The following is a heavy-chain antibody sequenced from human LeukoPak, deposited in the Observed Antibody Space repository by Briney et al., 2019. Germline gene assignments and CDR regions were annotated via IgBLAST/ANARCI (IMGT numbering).Heavy chain of an antibody. J-gene: IGHJ4*02. Sequence: SETLSLTCTVSGGSISSSSYYWGWIRQPPGKGLEWIGSIYYSGSTYYNPSLKSRVTISVDTSKNQFSLKLSSVTAADTAVYYCARAYSSGWYYFDYWGQGTLVTVSS. CDR3: ARAYSSGWYYFDY. D-gene: IGHD6-19*01. CDR2: IYYSGST. CDR1: GGSISSSSYY. V-gene: IGHV4-39*07.